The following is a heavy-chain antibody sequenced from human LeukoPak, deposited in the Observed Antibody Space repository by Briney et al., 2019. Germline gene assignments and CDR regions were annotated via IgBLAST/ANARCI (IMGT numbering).Heavy chain of an antibody. CDR1: GFTFSSYA. CDR2: ISGSGGST. CDR3: AKINDIVVVVAATCYFDY. Sequence: QAGGSLRLSCAASGFTFSSYAMSWVRQAPGKGLEWVSAISGSGGSTYYADSVKGRFTISRDNSKNTLYLQMNSLRAEDTAVYYCAKINDIVVVVAATCYFDYWGQGTLVTVSS. V-gene: IGHV3-23*01. J-gene: IGHJ4*02. D-gene: IGHD2-15*01.